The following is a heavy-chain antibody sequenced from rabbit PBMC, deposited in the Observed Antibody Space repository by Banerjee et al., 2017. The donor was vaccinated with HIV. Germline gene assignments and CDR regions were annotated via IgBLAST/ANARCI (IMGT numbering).Heavy chain of an antibody. Sequence: GFDPSSGYFMCWVRQAPGKGLEWIACIDAGKSGNTYYASWAKGRFTISKASSTTVTLQMTSLTAADTATYFCARDLAGVIGWNFGLWGPGTLVTVS. J-gene: IGHJ4*01. CDR1: GFDPSSGYF. CDR2: IDAGKSGNT. D-gene: IGHD4-1*01. V-gene: IGHV1S40*01. CDR3: ARDLAGVIGWNFGL.